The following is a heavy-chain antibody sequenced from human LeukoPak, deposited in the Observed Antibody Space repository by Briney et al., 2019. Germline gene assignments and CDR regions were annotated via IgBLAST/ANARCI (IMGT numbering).Heavy chain of an antibody. V-gene: IGHV4-59*01. J-gene: IGHJ5*02. CDR2: IYYSGST. D-gene: IGHD3-22*01. CDR1: GGSISSYY. CDR3: AREGRTYYYDSSGPNWFDP. Sequence: SETLSLTCTVSGGSISSYYWSWIRQPPGKGLEWIGYIYYSGSTNYNPSLKSRVTISVDTSKNQFSLKLSSVTAADTAVYYCAREGRTYYYDSSGPNWFDPWGQGTLVTVSS.